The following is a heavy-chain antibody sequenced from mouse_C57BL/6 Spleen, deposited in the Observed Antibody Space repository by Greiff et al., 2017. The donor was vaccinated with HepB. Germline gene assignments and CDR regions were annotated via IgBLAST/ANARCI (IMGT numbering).Heavy chain of an antibody. D-gene: IGHD2-4*01. J-gene: IGHJ4*01. Sequence: VQLQQPGAELVKPGASVKMSCKASGYTFTSYWITWVKQRPGQGLEWIGDIYPGSGSTNYNEKFKSKATLTVDTSSSTAYMQLSSLTSEDSAVYYCARGPLYYDYDDYAMDYWGQGTSVTVSS. V-gene: IGHV1-55*01. CDR3: ARGPLYYDYDDYAMDY. CDR1: GYTFTSYW. CDR2: IYPGSGST.